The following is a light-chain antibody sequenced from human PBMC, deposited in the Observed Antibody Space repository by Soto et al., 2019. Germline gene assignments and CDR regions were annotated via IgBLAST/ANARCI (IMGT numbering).Light chain of an antibody. V-gene: IGLV1-51*01. J-gene: IGLJ2*01. CDR3: GAWDSSLSIVA. Sequence: QSVLTQPPSVSATPGQRVTISCSGSSSNIGNNYVAWYQHFPGTATKLLIYDNHKRPLGIADRFSGSKSGTSATLDIAGLQTGDEADYYCGAWDSSLSIVAFGGGTKLTVL. CDR1: SSNIGNNY. CDR2: DNH.